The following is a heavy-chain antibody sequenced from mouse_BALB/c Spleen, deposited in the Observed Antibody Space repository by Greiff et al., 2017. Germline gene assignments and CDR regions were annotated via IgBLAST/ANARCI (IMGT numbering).Heavy chain of an antibody. CDR1: GYAFSSYW. CDR3: ARSESYAMDY. CDR2: IYPGDGDT. J-gene: IGHJ4*01. Sequence: VHLVESGAELVRPGSSVKISCKASGYAFSSYWMNWVKQRPGQGLEWIGQIYPGDGDTNYNGKFKGKATLTADKSSSTAYMQLSSLTSEDSAVYYCARSESYAMDYWGQGTSVSVSS. V-gene: IGHV1-80*01.